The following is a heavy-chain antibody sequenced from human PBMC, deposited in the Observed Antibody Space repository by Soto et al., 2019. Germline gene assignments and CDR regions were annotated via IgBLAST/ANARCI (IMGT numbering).Heavy chain of an antibody. CDR1: VYSMSSGSY. Sequence: SETLSLTCTVSVYSMSSGSYWACIRQPPGKGPEWIASIYHGGTTFYNPSLKSRITISVDTSNNQFSLKLTSVTAADTAVYYCARVHVMVVAGSTFDYWGHGTLVTVSS. CDR2: IYHGGTT. V-gene: IGHV4-38-2*02. CDR3: ARVHVMVVAGSTFDY. D-gene: IGHD6-19*01. J-gene: IGHJ4*01.